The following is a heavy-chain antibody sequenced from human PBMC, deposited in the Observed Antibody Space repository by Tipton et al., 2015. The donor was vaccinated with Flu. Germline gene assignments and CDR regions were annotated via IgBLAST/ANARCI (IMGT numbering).Heavy chain of an antibody. V-gene: IGHV3-23*01. Sequence: GSLRLSCAASGFTFNNYAMNWVRQAPGKGLEWVSAVSGSGGGPNYADSVKGRFTISRDNSKNTLYLQMNSLRAEDTAAYYCAKEVGYCRSSTCYKPFDYWGQGTLVTVSS. CDR2: VSGSGGGP. D-gene: IGHD2-2*02. CDR3: AKEVGYCRSSTCYKPFDY. J-gene: IGHJ4*02. CDR1: GFTFNNYA.